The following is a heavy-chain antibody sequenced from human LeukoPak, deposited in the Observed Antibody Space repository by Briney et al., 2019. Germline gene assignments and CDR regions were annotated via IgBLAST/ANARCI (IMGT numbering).Heavy chain of an antibody. CDR2: IKQDGSEE. J-gene: IGHJ4*02. CDR3: ARGGSYPGC. CDR1: GFPFSSYW. V-gene: IGHV3-7*03. Sequence: GGSLRLSCVASGFPFSSYWMSWVRQAPGKGLEWVAKIKQDGSEEYYVDSVKGRFTISRDNAKNSLFLQMNSLRVEDTAIYYCARGGSYPGCWGQGTLVTVSS. D-gene: IGHD1-26*01.